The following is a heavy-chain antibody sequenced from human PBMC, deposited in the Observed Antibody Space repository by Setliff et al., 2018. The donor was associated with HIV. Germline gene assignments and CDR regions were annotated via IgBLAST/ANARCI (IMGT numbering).Heavy chain of an antibody. CDR3: ASFFVTTVTNQDY. CDR2: LSPSGTT. J-gene: IGHJ4*02. CDR1: GGSFSNYY. Sequence: SETLSLTCTVYGGSFSNYYTNWIRQPPGKGLEWIGELSPSGTTRSNPSLQSRVTISLDTSNNQFSLKLTSVPAADTAMYYCASFFVTTVTNQDYWGQGTPVTVPQ. D-gene: IGHD4-17*01. V-gene: IGHV4-34*01.